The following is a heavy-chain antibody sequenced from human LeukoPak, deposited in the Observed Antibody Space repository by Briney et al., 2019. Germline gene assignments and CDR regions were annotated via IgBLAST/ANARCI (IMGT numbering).Heavy chain of an antibody. D-gene: IGHD3-22*01. CDR1: GFAFNNYL. CDR2: IVGSGPST. V-gene: IGHV3-23*01. J-gene: IGHJ4*02. Sequence: HPGASLRLSCAASGFAFNNYLMSWVRQAPGKGLEWVSTIVGSGPSTYYADSLKGRFTISRDTSKNTLYLQMNSLRAEDTARYYCVKRSYHESGGHPFDCWGQGTLVTVSS. CDR3: VKRSYHESGGHPFDC.